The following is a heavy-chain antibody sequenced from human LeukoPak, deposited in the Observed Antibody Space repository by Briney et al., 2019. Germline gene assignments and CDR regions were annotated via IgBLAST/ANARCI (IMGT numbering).Heavy chain of an antibody. CDR1: GYTFTGYY. Sequence: ASVKVSCKASGYTFTGYYMHWVRQAPGQGLEWMGWINPNSGGTNYAQKFQGRVTMTRDTSISTAYMELSRLRSDDTAAYYCALVVDTAMGPFDYWGQGTLVTVSS. V-gene: IGHV1-2*02. J-gene: IGHJ4*02. D-gene: IGHD5-18*01. CDR2: INPNSGGT. CDR3: ALVVDTAMGPFDY.